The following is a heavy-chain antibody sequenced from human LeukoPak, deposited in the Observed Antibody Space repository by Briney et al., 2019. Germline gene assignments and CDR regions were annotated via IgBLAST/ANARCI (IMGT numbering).Heavy chain of an antibody. J-gene: IGHJ4*02. CDR2: IYHSGST. D-gene: IGHD2-15*01. CDR1: GYSISSGYY. V-gene: IGHV4-38-2*02. CDR3: ARVNGGSHNDY. Sequence: SETLSLTCTVSGYSISSGYYWGWIRQPPGKGLEWIGSIYHSGSTYYNPSLKSRVTISVDTSKNQFSLKLSSVTAADTAVYYCARVNGGSHNDYWGQGTLVTVSS.